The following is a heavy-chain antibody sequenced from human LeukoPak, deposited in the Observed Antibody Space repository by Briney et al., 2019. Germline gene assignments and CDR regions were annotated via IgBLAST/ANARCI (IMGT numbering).Heavy chain of an antibody. CDR2: IYPGDSDT. D-gene: IGHD5-24*01. CDR1: GYTFTSYW. CDR3: ARRDGYGAYDI. J-gene: IGHJ3*02. V-gene: IGHV5-51*01. Sequence: HGESLKISCEGSGYTFTSYWLVWVRQMPGKGLEWMGIIYPGDSDTRYSPSFQGQVTFTADRSINTAYLQWSSLKASDTAMYYCARRDGYGAYDIWGQGTMVTVSS.